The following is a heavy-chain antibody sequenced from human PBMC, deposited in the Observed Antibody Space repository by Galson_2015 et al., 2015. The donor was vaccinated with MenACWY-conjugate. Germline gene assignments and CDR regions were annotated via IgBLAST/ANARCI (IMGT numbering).Heavy chain of an antibody. J-gene: IGHJ4*02. CDR1: GFTFSDYY. CDR2: IRNKLYSYTT. D-gene: IGHD5-18*01. V-gene: IGHV3-72*01. Sequence: SLRLSCAASGFTFSDYYMDWVRQAPGKGLEWVGRIRNKLYSYTTEYAASLEGRLTISRDDSMNSSHLQLNALKTEDTAVCFCARGGRRDNSGYTYAFAYWGQGTLVTVSS. CDR3: ARGGRRDNSGYTYAFAY.